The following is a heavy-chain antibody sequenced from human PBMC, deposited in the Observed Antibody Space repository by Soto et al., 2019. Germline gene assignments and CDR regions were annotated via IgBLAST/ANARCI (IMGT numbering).Heavy chain of an antibody. D-gene: IGHD1-26*01. CDR1: GYSFSNFY. J-gene: IGHJ3*02. V-gene: IGHV1-46*01. Sequence: ASVKVSCKLSGYSFSNFYVHWVRQAPGQGLEWMGIIDPSSGTTSYTQKFQERVTMTRDTSISTAYMDLSRLRSDDTAVYYCAKGNSGSYLDAFDIWGQGTMVTVSS. CDR3: AKGNSGSYLDAFDI. CDR2: IDPSSGTT.